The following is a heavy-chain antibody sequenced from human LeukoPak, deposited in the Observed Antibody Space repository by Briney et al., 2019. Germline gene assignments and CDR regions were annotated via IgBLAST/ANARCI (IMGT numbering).Heavy chain of an antibody. CDR1: GFTLSSHW. D-gene: IGHD2-2*01. V-gene: IGHV3-7*01. CDR3: ARALDTSSSRYQPFEY. CDR2: VKQDGSEK. J-gene: IGHJ4*02. Sequence: GGSLRLSCAASGFTLSSHWMSWVRLAPGKGLEWVANVKQDGSEKYYVDSVKGRFTISRDNAKNSLFLQMNSLRAEDTAVYYCARALDTSSSRYQPFEYWGQGTLVTVSS.